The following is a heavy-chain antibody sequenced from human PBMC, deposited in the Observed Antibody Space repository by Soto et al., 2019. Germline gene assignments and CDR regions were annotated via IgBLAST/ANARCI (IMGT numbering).Heavy chain of an antibody. CDR1: GGSISSYY. CDR2: IYYSGST. D-gene: IGHD5-12*01. J-gene: IGHJ3*02. V-gene: IGHV4-59*08. CDR3: ARHASGYDYPYDAFDI. Sequence: SETLSLTCTVSGGSISSYYWSWIRQPPGKGLEWIGYIYYSGSTNYNPSLKSRVTISVDTSKNQFSLKLSSVTAADTAVYYCARHASGYDYPYDAFDIWGQGTMVTVSS.